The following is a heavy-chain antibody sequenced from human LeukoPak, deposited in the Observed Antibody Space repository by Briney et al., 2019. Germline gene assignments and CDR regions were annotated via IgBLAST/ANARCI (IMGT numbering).Heavy chain of an antibody. D-gene: IGHD3-22*01. CDR3: ARAPHFFDSSGSRYYFDY. J-gene: IGHJ4*02. V-gene: IGHV4-39*07. CDR2: IYYSGNT. CDR1: GGSINSSYYY. Sequence: KPSETLSLTCTVSGGSINSSYYYWGWIRQPPGKGLEWIGNIYYSGNTYYSPSLMSRVTISVDTSKNQFSLNLSSVTAADTAMYYCARAPHFFDSSGSRYYFDYWGQGALVTVSS.